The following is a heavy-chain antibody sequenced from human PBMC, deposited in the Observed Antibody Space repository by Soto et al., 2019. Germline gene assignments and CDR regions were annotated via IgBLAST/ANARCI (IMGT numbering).Heavy chain of an antibody. V-gene: IGHV1-24*01. CDR3: ATGPDVLRFLEWFPPTFDY. CDR1: GYTLTELS. J-gene: IGHJ4*02. CDR2: FDPEDGET. Sequence: ASVKVSCKVSGYTLTELSMHWVRQAPGKGLEWMGGFDPEDGETIYAQKFQGRVTMTEDTSTDTAYMELSSLRSEDTAVYYCATGPDVLRFLEWFPPTFDYWGQGTLVTVSS. D-gene: IGHD3-3*01.